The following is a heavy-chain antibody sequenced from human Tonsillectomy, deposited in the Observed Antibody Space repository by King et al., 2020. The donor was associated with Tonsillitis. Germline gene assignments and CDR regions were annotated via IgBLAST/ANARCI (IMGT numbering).Heavy chain of an antibody. V-gene: IGHV1-8*01. CDR2: MKPNSGNT. J-gene: IGHJ4*02. CDR3: ARVGGAYEVGDFDY. CDR1: GYTFTSYD. Sequence: VQLVESGAEVKKPGASVKVSCKASGYTFTSYDINWVRQATGQGLEWMGWMKPNSGNTGYAQKFQGRFTMTRNTSLSTAYMELSSLRSEDTAVYYCARVGGAYEVGDFDYWGQGTLVTVSS. D-gene: IGHD5-12*01.